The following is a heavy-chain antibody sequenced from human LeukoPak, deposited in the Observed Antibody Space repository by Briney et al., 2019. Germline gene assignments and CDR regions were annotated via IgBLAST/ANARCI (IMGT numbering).Heavy chain of an antibody. J-gene: IGHJ4*02. CDR2: IYPGDSDT. CDR3: ARLMNSGWYVRDY. D-gene: IGHD6-19*01. CDR1: GYSFISHW. Sequence: GESLKISCKGSGYSFISHWIGWVRQVPGKGLEWMGIIYPGDSDTRYSPAFEGQVTMSVDKSISTAYLQWSSLKASDTAMYYCARLMNSGWYVRDYWGQGTLVTVSS. V-gene: IGHV5-51*01.